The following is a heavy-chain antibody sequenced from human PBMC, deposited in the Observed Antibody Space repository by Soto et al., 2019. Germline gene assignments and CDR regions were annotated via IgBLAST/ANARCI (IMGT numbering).Heavy chain of an antibody. D-gene: IGHD6-13*01. CDR1: GYSFTTNW. V-gene: IGHV5-51*01. CDR3: ARHSGVAEEGTD. CDR2: IYPGDSDT. Sequence: PGESLKISCQGSGYSFTTNWIGWVRQMPGKGLEWMGVIYPGDSDTRYSPSFQGQVAISADKSINTAYPQWSSLKASDTAMYYCARHSGVAEEGTDWGQGTLVTVSS. J-gene: IGHJ1*01.